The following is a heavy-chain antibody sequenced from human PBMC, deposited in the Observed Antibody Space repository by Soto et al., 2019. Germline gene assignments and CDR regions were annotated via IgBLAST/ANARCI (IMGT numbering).Heavy chain of an antibody. V-gene: IGHV4-30-4*01. J-gene: IGHJ4*02. CDR3: ARSSIKPQVFMYPFDS. D-gene: IGHD3-3*01. CDR1: GGSISSGDYY. Sequence: NPSETLSLTCTVSGGSISSGDYYWSWIRQPPGKGLEWIGYIYYSGSTYYNPSLKSRVTISVDTSKNQFSLKLGSVTAADTAVYYCARSSIKPQVFMYPFDSWSQGTLVTVSS. CDR2: IYYSGST.